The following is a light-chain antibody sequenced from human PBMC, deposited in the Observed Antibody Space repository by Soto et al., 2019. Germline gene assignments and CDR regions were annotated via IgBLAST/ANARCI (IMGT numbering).Light chain of an antibody. Sequence: DIVTTQSPDSLAVFLGERATINCKSSQSVLYSSNNKNYLAWYQQKPRQPPKLLIYWAYTRESGVPDRFSGRGSGTGFTLTIMCLQAEDVGGYSCHQYYSTPYSFGKGTKLEIK. J-gene: IGKJ2*01. V-gene: IGKV4-1*01. CDR2: WAY. CDR1: QSVLYSSNNKNY. CDR3: HQYYSTPYS.